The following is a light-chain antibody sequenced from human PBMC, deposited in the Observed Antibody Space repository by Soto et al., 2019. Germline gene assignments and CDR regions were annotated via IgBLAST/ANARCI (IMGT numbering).Light chain of an antibody. CDR2: DVG. Sequence: QSVRTQPASVSGSPGQSITISCSGTSSDVGAYNYVSWYQQHPGKAPKLMIYDVGKRPSGVSNRFSGSKSGNTASLTISGRQAEDEADYYCSSYTTSSTLVFGGGTKLTVL. J-gene: IGLJ2*01. CDR3: SSYTTSSTLV. CDR1: SSDVGAYNY. V-gene: IGLV2-14*01.